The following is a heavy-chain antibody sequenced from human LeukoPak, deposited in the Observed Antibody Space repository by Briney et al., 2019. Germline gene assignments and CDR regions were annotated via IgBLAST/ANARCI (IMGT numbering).Heavy chain of an antibody. CDR2: ISGSGDKT. CDR1: GFPFSDYA. V-gene: IGHV3-23*01. Sequence: GGSLRLSCAASGFPFSDYAMSWVRQAPGGGLEWVSAISGSGDKTFHADSVKGRFTTSRDNSKNTLSLQMSSLRVEDSAVYFCAKDTSAWWYHRAYMNVWGTGTTVTVSS. D-gene: IGHD2-15*01. CDR3: AKDTSAWWYHRAYMNV. J-gene: IGHJ6*03.